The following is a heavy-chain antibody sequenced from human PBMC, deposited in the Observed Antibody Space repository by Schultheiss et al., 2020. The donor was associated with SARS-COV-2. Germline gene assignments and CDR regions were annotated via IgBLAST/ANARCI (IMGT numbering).Heavy chain of an antibody. J-gene: IGHJ4*02. CDR1: GFTFSSYA. CDR2: ISGSGGST. Sequence: GESLKISCAASGFTFSSYAMRWVRQAPGKGLEWVSAISGSGGSTYYADSVKGGFTISRDNSKNTLYLQMNSLRAEDTAVYYCAKDLRSWYEDYWGQGTLVTVSS. CDR3: AKDLRSWYEDY. V-gene: IGHV3-23*01. D-gene: IGHD6-13*01.